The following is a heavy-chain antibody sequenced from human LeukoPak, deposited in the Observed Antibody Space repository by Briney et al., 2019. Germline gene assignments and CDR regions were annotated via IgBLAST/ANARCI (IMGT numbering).Heavy chain of an antibody. J-gene: IGHJ6*02. CDR2: IYYSGST. V-gene: IGHV4-59*01. D-gene: IGHD7-27*01. CDR3: ARGAGAYYYYYGMDV. Sequence: SETLSLTCTVSGGSISSYSWSWIRQPPGKGLEWIGYIYYSGSTNYNPSLKSRVTISVDTSKNQFSLKLSSVTAADTAVYYCARGAGAYYYYYGMDVWGQGTTVTVSS. CDR1: GGSISSYS.